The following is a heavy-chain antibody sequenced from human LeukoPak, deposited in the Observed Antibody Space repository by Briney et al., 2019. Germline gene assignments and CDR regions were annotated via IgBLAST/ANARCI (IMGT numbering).Heavy chain of an antibody. J-gene: IGHJ4*02. CDR2: ISGSGGST. Sequence: GGSLRLSCAASGFTFSSYAMSWVRQAPGEGLEWVSAISGSGGSTYYADSVKGRFTISRDNSKNTLYLQMNSLRAEDTAVYYCAKDRPPYSNYLHFDYWGQGTLVTVSS. CDR3: AKDRPPYSNYLHFDY. CDR1: GFTFSSYA. V-gene: IGHV3-23*01. D-gene: IGHD4-11*01.